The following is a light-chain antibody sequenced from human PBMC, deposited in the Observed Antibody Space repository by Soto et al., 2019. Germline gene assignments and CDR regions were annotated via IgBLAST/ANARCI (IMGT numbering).Light chain of an antibody. CDR3: QVWDSSSDHWV. CDR1: NIGSKS. V-gene: IGLV3-21*04. J-gene: IGLJ3*02. Sequence: SYELTQPPSVSVAPGKTARIPCGGTNIGSKSVHWYQQKPGQAPVLVIYYDSDRPSGIPERFSGSNSGNTATLTISRVEAGDEADYYCQVWDSSSDHWVFGGGTKRAFL. CDR2: YDS.